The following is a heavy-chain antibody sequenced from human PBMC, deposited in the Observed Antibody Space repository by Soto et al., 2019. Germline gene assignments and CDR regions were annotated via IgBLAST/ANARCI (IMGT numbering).Heavy chain of an antibody. Sequence: EVQLVESGGGLVQPGGSLRLSCAASGFTFDDYAMHWVRQAPGKGLEWVSGIGWNSGSIGYADSVKGRFTISRDNAKNSLYLQMNSLRAEDTAFYYCAKGKKHSGYDWGYIDYWGQGTLVTVSS. D-gene: IGHD5-12*01. J-gene: IGHJ4*03. CDR2: IGWNSGSI. V-gene: IGHV3-9*01. CDR1: GFTFDDYA. CDR3: AKGKKHSGYDWGYIDY.